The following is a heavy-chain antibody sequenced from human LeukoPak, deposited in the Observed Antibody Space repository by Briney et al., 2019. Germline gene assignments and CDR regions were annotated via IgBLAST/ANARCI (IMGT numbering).Heavy chain of an antibody. D-gene: IGHD2-15*01. CDR1: GFTFRGYA. CDR3: AKGPYRSVRVPEG. J-gene: IGHJ4*02. Sequence: GGSLRLSCAASGFTFRGYAMTWVRQAPGKGLEWVSGIAGDGSSTFYADSVKGRFTISRDNSKNTLYLQMNSLGVEDTAIYYCAKGPYRSVRVPEGWGQGTLVTVSS. CDR2: IAGDGSST. V-gene: IGHV3-23*01.